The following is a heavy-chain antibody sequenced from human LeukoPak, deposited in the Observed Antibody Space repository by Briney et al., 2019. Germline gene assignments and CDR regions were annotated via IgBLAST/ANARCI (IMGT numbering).Heavy chain of an antibody. J-gene: IGHJ5*02. D-gene: IGHD1-20*01. Sequence: AASVKVSCKASGYTFTGYYMHWVRQAPGQGLEWMGWINPNSGGTNYAQKLQGRVTMTTDTSTSTAYMELRSLRSDDTAVYYCARRLGNNWNWFDPWGQGTLVTVSS. CDR1: GYTFTGYY. CDR2: INPNSGGT. V-gene: IGHV1-2*02. CDR3: ARRLGNNWNWFDP.